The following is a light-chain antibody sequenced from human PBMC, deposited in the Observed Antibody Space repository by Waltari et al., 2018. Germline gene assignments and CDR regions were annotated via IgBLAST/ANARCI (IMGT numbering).Light chain of an antibody. J-gene: IGKJ1*01. CDR2: FGS. Sequence: DIVMTQSPFSLPVTPGEPASTSCSSSQSLLHRNGNNYLDLYLQKPGQSPQLLIYFGSNRASGVPDRFSASGSGTDFTLKISRVEAEDVGVYYCMQSLLALWTFGQGTKVEIK. CDR3: MQSLLALWT. CDR1: QSLLHRNGNNY. V-gene: IGKV2-28*01.